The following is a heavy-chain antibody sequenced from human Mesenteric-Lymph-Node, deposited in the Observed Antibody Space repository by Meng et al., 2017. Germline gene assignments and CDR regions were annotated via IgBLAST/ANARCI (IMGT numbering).Heavy chain of an antibody. D-gene: IGHD6-19*01. J-gene: IGHJ4*02. CDR1: GGSIGSGGYY. CDR2: IYYTGST. CDR3: ARVSSGWDYFDY. V-gene: IGHV4-31*03. Sequence: QVELQESCPGLVKPSQTLSLTCTVSGGSIGSGGYYWSWIRQHPGKGLEWIGYIYYTGSTFYNPSLKSRVTISVDTSKNQFSLKLISATAADTAVYYCARVSSGWDYFDYWGQGTLVTVSS.